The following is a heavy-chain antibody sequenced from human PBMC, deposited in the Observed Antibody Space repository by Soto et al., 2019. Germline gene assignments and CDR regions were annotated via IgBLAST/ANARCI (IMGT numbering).Heavy chain of an antibody. J-gene: IGHJ4*02. CDR1: GLPCRSFG. V-gene: IGHV3-33*01. CDR2: IWYDGSYK. CDR3: ARGASTGYSYTLGY. D-gene: IGHD3-9*01. Sequence: PGGSQRLSCAASGLPCRSFGFHWVRQAPGKGLEWVALIWYDGSYKSYPDSVKGRFTISRDNSKNTVFLQMSSLRVDDTAVYYCARGASTGYSYTLGYWGQGTPVTVSS.